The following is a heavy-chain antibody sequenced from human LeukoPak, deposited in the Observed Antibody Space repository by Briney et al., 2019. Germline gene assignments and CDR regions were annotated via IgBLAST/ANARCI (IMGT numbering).Heavy chain of an antibody. CDR2: ISYDGSHK. J-gene: IGHJ4*02. CDR1: GFTVSSYP. CDR3: ARDAIVALDY. V-gene: IGHV3-30*04. D-gene: IGHD6-25*01. Sequence: PGGSLRLSYEASGFTVSSYPMHWVRQAPGKGLEWVAVISYDGSHKYYADTVKGRFTISRDNSKNTLYLQMNSLRTEDTAVYYCARDAIVALDYWGQGTLVTVFS.